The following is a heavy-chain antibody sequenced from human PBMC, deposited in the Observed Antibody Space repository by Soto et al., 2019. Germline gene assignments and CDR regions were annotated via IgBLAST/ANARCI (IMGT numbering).Heavy chain of an antibody. CDR3: ARGRDNCNYVDH. J-gene: IGHJ4*01. D-gene: IGHD1-1*01. V-gene: IGHV3-48*02. Sequence: GSLRLSCAASGFTFSTYSMNWVRQAPGKGLEWVSYISSSSRTVYYAHSVKGRFTISRDNAKNSVYLQMNSLRDEDTAVYYCARGRDNCNYVDHWGHGPLVTVSS. CDR1: GFTFSTYS. CDR2: ISSSSRTV.